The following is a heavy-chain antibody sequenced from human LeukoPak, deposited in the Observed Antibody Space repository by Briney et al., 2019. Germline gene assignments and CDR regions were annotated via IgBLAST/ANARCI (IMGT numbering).Heavy chain of an antibody. CDR3: ARVVDTAMDY. CDR2: IKQDGSEK. D-gene: IGHD5-18*01. V-gene: IGHV3-7*01. CDR1: GFTFSSYG. Sequence: GGSLRLSCAASGFTFSSYGMSWVRQAPGKGLEWVANIKQDGSEKYYVDSVKGRFTISRDNAKNSLYLQMNSLRAEDTAVYYCARVVDTAMDYWGQGTLVTVSS. J-gene: IGHJ4*02.